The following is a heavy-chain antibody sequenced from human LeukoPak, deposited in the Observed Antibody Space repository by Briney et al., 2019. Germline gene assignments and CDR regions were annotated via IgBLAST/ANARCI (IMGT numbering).Heavy chain of an antibody. V-gene: IGHV1-2*02. J-gene: IGHJ4*02. CDR2: INPNSGGT. D-gene: IGHD2-15*01. Sequence: ASVKVSCKASGYTFTGYYMHWVRQAPGQGLEWMEWINPNSGGTIFAQKFQGRITMTRDTSISTAYMELNSLKSDDTAMYYCARRYCSGGTCYSDYWGQGTLVTVSS. CDR3: ARRYCSGGTCYSDY. CDR1: GYTFTGYY.